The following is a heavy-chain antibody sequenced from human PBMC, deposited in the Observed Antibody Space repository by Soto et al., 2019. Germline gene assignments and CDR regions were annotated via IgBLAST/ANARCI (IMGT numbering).Heavy chain of an antibody. J-gene: IGHJ6*03. CDR3: ARENGDKAHGRCYYYMDV. CDR2: ISSSSSTI. Sequence: GGSLRLSCAASGFTFSSYSMNWVRQAPGKGLEWVSYISSSSSTIYYADSVKGRFTISRDNAKNSLYLQMNSLRAEDTAVYYCARENGDKAHGRCYYYMDVWGKGTTVTVSS. D-gene: IGHD4-17*01. V-gene: IGHV3-48*01. CDR1: GFTFSSYS.